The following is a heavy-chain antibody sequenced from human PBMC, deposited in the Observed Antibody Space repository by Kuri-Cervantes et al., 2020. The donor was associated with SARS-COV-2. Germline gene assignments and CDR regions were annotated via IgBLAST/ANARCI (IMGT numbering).Heavy chain of an antibody. CDR2: INPDGSYT. D-gene: IGHD1-1*01. CDR3: VRDGDHWNFDY. V-gene: IGHV3-74*01. J-gene: IGHJ4*02. CDR1: GFTFSGHW. Sequence: GESLKISCAASGFTFSGHWIHWVRQAPGKGLVWVSRINPDGSYTNNADSVKGRFTLSRDNAKNMLSLQMNSLRAEDTAVYYCVRDGDHWNFDYWGQGTLVTGSS.